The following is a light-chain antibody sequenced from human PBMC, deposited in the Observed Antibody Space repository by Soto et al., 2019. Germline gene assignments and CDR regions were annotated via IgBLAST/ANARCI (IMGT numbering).Light chain of an antibody. J-gene: IGKJ5*01. CDR3: EQYGGSPTNT. CDR1: QSVSSSY. V-gene: IGKV3-20*01. CDR2: GAS. Sequence: IVLTQSPGTLTLSPGERANLSCRASQSVSSSYLDCDQQKPGQAPRLLIYGASSRATGIPDRFSGSGYGTAVTLSSSTLEPDDFAVYYCEQYGGSPTNTFRQGTRLDIK.